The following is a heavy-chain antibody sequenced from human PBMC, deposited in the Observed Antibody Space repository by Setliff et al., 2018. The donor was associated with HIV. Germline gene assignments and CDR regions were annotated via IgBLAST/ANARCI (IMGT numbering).Heavy chain of an antibody. CDR1: GGSISRYY. Sequence: SLTCSVSGGSISRYYWSWIRQPPGKGLEWIGYIYYSGSTNYNPSLKSRVTISLDTSKNHFSLKLSSVTAADTAVYYCARGLIMAPDYWGQGSLVT. J-gene: IGHJ4*02. V-gene: IGHV4-59*08. D-gene: IGHD2-8*01. CDR3: ARGLIMAPDY. CDR2: IYYSGST.